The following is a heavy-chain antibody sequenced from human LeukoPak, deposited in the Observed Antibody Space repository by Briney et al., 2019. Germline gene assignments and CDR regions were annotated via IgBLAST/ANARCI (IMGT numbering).Heavy chain of an antibody. CDR3: SRHGGVRKRYDNSKYYSYYGMDV. D-gene: IGHD4-11*01. J-gene: IGHJ6*02. V-gene: IGHV3-49*04. CDR2: IRSKGYGGTS. Sequence: GGSLRLSCTASGFTFGDYAISWVRQAPGKGLEWVGFIRSKGYGGTSEYAASVEGRLTISRVDSKSIAYLQMNSLKTEDTAMYYCSRHGGVRKRYDNSKYYSYYGMDVWGQGTTVTVSS. CDR1: GFTFGDYA.